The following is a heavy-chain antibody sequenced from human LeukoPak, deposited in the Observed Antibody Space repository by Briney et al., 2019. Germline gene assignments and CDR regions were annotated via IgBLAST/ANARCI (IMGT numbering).Heavy chain of an antibody. V-gene: IGHV3-30*04. CDR3: ATSRITMIGDYMDF. Sequence: GRSLRLSCLGSGFTFRNYPMYWVRQAPGKGLEWMAVISYDGNTKYYADSVKGRFTLSRDNFKNTVYLQVDSLRSEDTAVYFCATSRITMIGDYMDFWGRGTAVTVSS. CDR1: GFTFRNYP. J-gene: IGHJ6*03. CDR2: ISYDGNTK. D-gene: IGHD3-22*01.